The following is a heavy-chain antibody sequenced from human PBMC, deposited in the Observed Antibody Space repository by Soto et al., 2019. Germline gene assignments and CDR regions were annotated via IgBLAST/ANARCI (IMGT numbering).Heavy chain of an antibody. V-gene: IGHV3-53*01. CDR2: IYSGGST. J-gene: IGHJ1*01. CDR3: ARDRVESGYPEYFQH. D-gene: IGHD3-22*01. Sequence: GGSLRLCCAASGFTVCSNYMSWVRQAPGKGLEWVSVIYSGGSTYYADSVKGRFTISRDNSKNTLYLQMNSLRAEDTAVYYCARDRVESGYPEYFQHWGQGTLVTVSS. CDR1: GFTVCSNY.